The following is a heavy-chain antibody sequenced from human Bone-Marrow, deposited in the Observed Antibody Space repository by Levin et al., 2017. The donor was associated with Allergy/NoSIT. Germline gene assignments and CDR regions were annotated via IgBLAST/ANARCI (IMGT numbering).Heavy chain of an antibody. D-gene: IGHD6-13*01. CDR2: INHSGST. CDR1: GGSFSGYY. CDR3: ARAIAAAAPRENWFDP. J-gene: IGHJ5*02. Sequence: ASETLSLTCAVYGGSFSGYYWSWIRQPPGKGLEWIGEINHSGSTNYNPSLKSRVTISVDTSKNQFSLKLSSVTAADTAVYYCARAIAAAAPRENWFDPWGQGTLVTVSS. V-gene: IGHV4-34*01.